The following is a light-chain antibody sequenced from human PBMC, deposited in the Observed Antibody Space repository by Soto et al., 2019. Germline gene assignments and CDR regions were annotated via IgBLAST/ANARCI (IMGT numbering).Light chain of an antibody. CDR2: WAS. V-gene: IGKV4-1*01. J-gene: IGKJ4*01. CDR1: QTISYTSINKTY. Sequence: DIVLAQSPCSLAASLGARATISCKSSQTISYTSINKTYLAWYQQRPGQPPKLLIYWASIRGSGVPDRLSGSGFGTDFTLTISSLQTEDVAVYYCQQYFSYPRTFGGGTKVDIK. CDR3: QQYFSYPRT.